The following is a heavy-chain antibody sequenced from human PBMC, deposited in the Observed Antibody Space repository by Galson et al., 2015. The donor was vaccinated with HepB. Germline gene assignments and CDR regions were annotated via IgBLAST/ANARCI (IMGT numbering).Heavy chain of an antibody. J-gene: IGHJ4*02. V-gene: IGHV3-23*01. CDR2: ISGSGGST. CDR3: AKDPDSSGWGELDY. CDR1: GFTFSSYA. D-gene: IGHD6-19*01. Sequence: SLRLSCAASGFTFSSYAMSWVRQAPGKGLEWVSAISGSGGSTYYADSVKGRFTISRDNSKNTLYLQMNSLRAEDTAVYYCAKDPDSSGWGELDYWGQGTLVTVSS.